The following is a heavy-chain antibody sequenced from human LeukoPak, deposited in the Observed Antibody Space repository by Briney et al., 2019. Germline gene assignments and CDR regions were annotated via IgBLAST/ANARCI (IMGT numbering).Heavy chain of an antibody. V-gene: IGHV4-34*01. Sequence: SSETLSLTCAVYGGSFSGYYWSWIRQPPGKGLEWIGEINHSGSTNYNPSLKSRVTISVDTTKNQFSLKLSSVTAADTAVYYCARVFFGVVIIHEPMYGMDVWGQGTTVTVSS. CDR1: GGSFSGYY. CDR3: ARVFFGVVIIHEPMYGMDV. J-gene: IGHJ6*02. CDR2: INHSGST. D-gene: IGHD3-3*01.